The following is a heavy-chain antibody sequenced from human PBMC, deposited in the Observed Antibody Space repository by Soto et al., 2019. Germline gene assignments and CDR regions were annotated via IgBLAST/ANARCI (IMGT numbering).Heavy chain of an antibody. CDR2: ISSSGGAI. D-gene: IGHD6-13*01. CDR3: ARDHGGSTWFVGVYYFFGMDV. Sequence: EVQLGESGGDLVQPGGSLRLSCAASGFIFSDYTMTWVRQAPGRGLEFVSHISSSGGAIFYAESVKGRFTVSRDNAKNSLYLQMNSLRDEDTAVYFCARDHGGSTWFVGVYYFFGMDVWGQGTAVTVSS. CDR1: GFIFSDYT. J-gene: IGHJ6*02. V-gene: IGHV3-48*02.